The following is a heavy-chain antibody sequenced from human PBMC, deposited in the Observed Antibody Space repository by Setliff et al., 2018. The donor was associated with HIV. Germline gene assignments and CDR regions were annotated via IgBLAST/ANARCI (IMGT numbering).Heavy chain of an antibody. D-gene: IGHD3-22*01. Sequence: GGSLRLCCAASGFTFSNYDMSWVRQAPGKGLEWVSSISSRGTDTYYADSVKGRFTISRDNSKNTLYLQMNSLRAEDTAVYYCARFANYYHTSGYGWFDPWGQGTLVTVSS. CDR1: GFTFSNYD. J-gene: IGHJ5*02. CDR2: ISSRGTDT. CDR3: ARFANYYHTSGYGWFDP. V-gene: IGHV3-23*01.